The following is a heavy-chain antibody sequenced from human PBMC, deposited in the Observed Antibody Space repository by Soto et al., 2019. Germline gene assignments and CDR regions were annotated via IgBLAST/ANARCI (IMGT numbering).Heavy chain of an antibody. Sequence: QVQLQESGPGLVKPSETLSLTCTVSGGSVSSGSNYWSWIRQPPGKGLEWIGYIYYSGSTNYNPSLMSRVTISLDTSKNQFSLKLSSVTAADTAVYYCARALGYDSSGYFSWGQGTLVTVSS. CDR3: ARALGYDSSGYFS. J-gene: IGHJ4*02. CDR2: IYYSGST. D-gene: IGHD3-22*01. V-gene: IGHV4-61*01. CDR1: GGSVSSGSNY.